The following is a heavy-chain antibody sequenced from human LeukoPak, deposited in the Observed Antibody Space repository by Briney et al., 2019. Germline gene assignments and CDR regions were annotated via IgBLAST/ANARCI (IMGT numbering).Heavy chain of an antibody. Sequence: GGALGPPLADPGFPLRNFALHLVPQAPGKGLGYVSAFSIKGGNTYYANSVKGRFTISRDNSKNTLCLQMNSLRAEDTAVYYCAKDRYCSSTSCSYYYYYYMDVWGKGTTVTVSS. CDR1: GFPLRNFA. V-gene: IGHV3-64*01. J-gene: IGHJ6*03. CDR2: FSIKGGNT. CDR3: AKDRYCSSTSCSYYYYYYMDV. D-gene: IGHD2-2*01.